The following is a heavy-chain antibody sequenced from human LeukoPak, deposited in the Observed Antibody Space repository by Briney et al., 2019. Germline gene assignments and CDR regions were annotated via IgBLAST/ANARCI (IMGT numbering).Heavy chain of an antibody. CDR1: GFTFSIYA. V-gene: IGHV3-23*01. CDR3: AKDRPNYYHSNGHYYRRDGDS. J-gene: IGHJ5*01. Sequence: GGSLRLSCDASGFTFSIYAMSWVRQGTGKGLEGVSSITSSGEATYYADSVKVRFTISRDNSRYTLFLQMNSLTAEATAVYYCAKDRPNYYHSNGHYYRRDGDSWGQGTLVTVSS. CDR2: ITSSGEAT. D-gene: IGHD3-22*01.